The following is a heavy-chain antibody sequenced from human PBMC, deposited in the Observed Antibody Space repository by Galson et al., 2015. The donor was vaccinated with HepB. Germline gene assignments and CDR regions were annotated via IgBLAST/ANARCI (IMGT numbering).Heavy chain of an antibody. J-gene: IGHJ3*02. D-gene: IGHD6-19*01. CDR2: IWYDGINK. V-gene: IGHV3-33*06. Sequence: SLRLSCAASGFTFRTYAMHWVRQAPGKGLEWVAVIWYDGINKYYADSVKGRFTISRDNSKNTLYLQMNSLRADDTAVYYCAKDQQWLVRMTYAFDIWGQGTMVTVSS. CDR3: AKDQQWLVRMTYAFDI. CDR1: GFTFRTYA.